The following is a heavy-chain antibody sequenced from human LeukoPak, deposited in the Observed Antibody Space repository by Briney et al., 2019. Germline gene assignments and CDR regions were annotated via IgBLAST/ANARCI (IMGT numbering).Heavy chain of an antibody. Sequence: GGSLGLSCAASGFTFSDYYMSWIRQAPGKGLEWVSYISSSGSTIYYADSVKGRFTISRDNAKNSLYLQMNSLRAEDTAVYYCARERLPFAYYYGMDVWGQGTTVTVSS. V-gene: IGHV3-11*01. D-gene: IGHD4-11*01. CDR3: ARERLPFAYYYGMDV. CDR2: ISSSGSTI. J-gene: IGHJ6*02. CDR1: GFTFSDYY.